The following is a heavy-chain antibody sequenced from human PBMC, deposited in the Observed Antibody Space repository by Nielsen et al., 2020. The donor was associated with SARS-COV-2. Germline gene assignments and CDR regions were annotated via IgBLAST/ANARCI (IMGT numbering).Heavy chain of an antibody. CDR2: MSGSSSYI. CDR3: ARVAGTPPVSYSYFDL. CDR1: GFTFSDYY. J-gene: IGHJ2*01. Sequence: GGSLRLSCAGSGFTFSDYYMSWIRQAPGKGLEWVAQMSGSSSYIHYADSVEGRYTISKDSAKNSLYLQMNSLRAEDTAVYYCARVAGTPPVSYSYFDLWGRGTLVTVSS. V-gene: IGHV3-11*05. D-gene: IGHD6-19*01.